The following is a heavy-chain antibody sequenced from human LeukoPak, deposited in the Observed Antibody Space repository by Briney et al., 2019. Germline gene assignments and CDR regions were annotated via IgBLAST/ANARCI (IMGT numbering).Heavy chain of an antibody. CDR2: ISGSGGST. J-gene: IGHJ4*02. Sequence: GGSLRLSCAASGFTFDDYGMSWVRQAPGKGLEWVSAISGSGGSTYYADSVKGRFTISRDNSKNTLHLQMNSLRAEDTAAYYCAKDLLAAAGTLFDYWGQGTLVTVSS. D-gene: IGHD6-13*01. CDR3: AKDLLAAAGTLFDY. V-gene: IGHV3-23*01. CDR1: GFTFDDYG.